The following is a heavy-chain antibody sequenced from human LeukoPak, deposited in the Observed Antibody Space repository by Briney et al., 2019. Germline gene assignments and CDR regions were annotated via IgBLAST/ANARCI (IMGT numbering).Heavy chain of an antibody. Sequence: GSLRLSCAASGFTFSDSYMTWIRQAPGKGLELLSYISGSASDVNYIDSVRGRFTISRDNAKNSLYLHMNSLTVEDTAAYYCSRDPRNNDYWGQGTLVTVSS. CDR2: ISGSASDV. CDR1: GFTFSDSY. J-gene: IGHJ4*02. V-gene: IGHV3-11*01. CDR3: SRDPRNNDY.